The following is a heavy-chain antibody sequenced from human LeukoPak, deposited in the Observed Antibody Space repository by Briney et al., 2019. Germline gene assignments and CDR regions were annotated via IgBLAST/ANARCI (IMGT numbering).Heavy chain of an antibody. CDR3: ARVTGYMIEDYFDY. Sequence: SETLSLTCSVSGGSISSYYWSWIRQPAGKGLEWIGRIYSSGTITYNPSLKSRVTISVDTSKNQFSLKLRSVTAADTAVYYCARVTGYMIEDYFDYWGQGTLVTVSS. CDR2: IYSSGTI. CDR1: GGSISSYY. V-gene: IGHV4-4*07. D-gene: IGHD3-22*01. J-gene: IGHJ4*02.